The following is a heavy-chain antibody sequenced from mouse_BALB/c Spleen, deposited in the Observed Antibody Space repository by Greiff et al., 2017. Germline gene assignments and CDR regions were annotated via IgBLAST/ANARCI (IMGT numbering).Heavy chain of an antibody. J-gene: IGHJ3*01. V-gene: IGHV1S81*02. CDR1: GYTFTSYY. CDR2: INPSNGGT. Sequence: QVQLKESGAELVKPGASVKLSCKASGYTFTSYYMYWVKQRPGQGLEWIGEINPSNGGTNFNEKFKSKATLTVDKSSSTAYMQLSSLTSEDSAVYYCTRPITTATRGFAYWGQGTLVTVSA. D-gene: IGHD1-2*01. CDR3: TRPITTATRGFAY.